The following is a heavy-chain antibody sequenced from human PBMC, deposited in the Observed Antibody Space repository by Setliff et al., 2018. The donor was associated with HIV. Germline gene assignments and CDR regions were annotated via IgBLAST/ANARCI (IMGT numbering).Heavy chain of an antibody. CDR1: GHTFTSYD. CDR2: MNPNSGNT. Sequence: ASVKVSCKASGHTFTSYDINWVRQATGRGLEWMGWMNPNSGNTGYSQKFQGRVTMTSNTFIGTAYMELSRLTSEDTAVYFCARGHLDRDYWEDIVGNWFAPWGQGTLVTVSS. CDR3: ARGHLDRDYWEDIVGNWFAP. D-gene: IGHD2-21*01. V-gene: IGHV1-8*01. J-gene: IGHJ5*02.